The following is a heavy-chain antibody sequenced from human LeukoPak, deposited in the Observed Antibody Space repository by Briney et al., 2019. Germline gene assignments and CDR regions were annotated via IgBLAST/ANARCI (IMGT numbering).Heavy chain of an antibody. J-gene: IGHJ5*02. D-gene: IGHD3-3*01. V-gene: IGHV1-8*01. CDR2: MNPNSGNT. CDR3: ARGLGWEYSYYDFWSGYYTDATYNWFDP. Sequence: ASVKVSCKASGYTFTSYDINWVRQATGQGLEWMGWMNPNSGNTGYAQKLQGRVTMTRNTSISTAYMELSSLRSEDTAVYYCARGLGWEYSYYDFWSGYYTDATYNWFDPWGQGTLVTVSS. CDR1: GYTFTSYD.